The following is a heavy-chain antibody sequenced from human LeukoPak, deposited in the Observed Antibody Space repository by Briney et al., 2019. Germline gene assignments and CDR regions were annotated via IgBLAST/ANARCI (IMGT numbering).Heavy chain of an antibody. CDR2: INPNSGGT. CDR1: GYTFTGYY. J-gene: IGHJ3*02. CDR3: ARDLGTPDAFDI. D-gene: IGHD3-16*01. Sequence: GASVKVSCKASGYTFTGYYMHWVRQAPGQGLEWMGWINPNSGGTNYAQNFQGRVTMTRDTSISTAYMELSRLRSDDTAVYYCARDLGTPDAFDIWGLGTMVTVSS. V-gene: IGHV1-2*02.